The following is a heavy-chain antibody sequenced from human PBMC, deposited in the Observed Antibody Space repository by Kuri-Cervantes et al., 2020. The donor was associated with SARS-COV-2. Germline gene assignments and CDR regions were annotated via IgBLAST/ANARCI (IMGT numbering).Heavy chain of an antibody. V-gene: IGHV4-59*01. CDR2: IYYSGST. J-gene: IGHJ5*02. CDR1: GGSISSYY. D-gene: IGHD2-2*01. Sequence: SETLSLTCTVSGGSISSYYWSWIRQPPGKGLEWIGYIYYSGSTNYNPSLKSRVTISVDRSKNQFSLKLSSVTAADTAVYYCARGGVVVVPAAIRPLLDPWGQGTLVTVSS. CDR3: ARGGVVVVPAAIRPLLDP.